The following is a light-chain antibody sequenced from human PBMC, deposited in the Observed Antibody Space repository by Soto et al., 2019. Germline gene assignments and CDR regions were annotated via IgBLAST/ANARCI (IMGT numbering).Light chain of an antibody. Sequence: EIVLTQSPGTLSLSPGERATLSCRASQSVRSSSLAWYQQQPGQAPRLLISGASSRATGIPDRFSGSGSGTDITLTISRLEPEDFALYYCQQYGSSARDLTVGGGTKVEIK. CDR2: GAS. J-gene: IGKJ4*01. CDR3: QQYGSSARDLT. V-gene: IGKV3-20*01. CDR1: QSVRSSS.